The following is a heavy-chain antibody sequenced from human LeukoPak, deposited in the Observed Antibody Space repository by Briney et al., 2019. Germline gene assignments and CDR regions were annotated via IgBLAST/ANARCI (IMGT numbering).Heavy chain of an antibody. CDR2: ISTNNGNT. CDR3: ARGGYTSGYDY. Sequence: ASVKVSCKASGYTFTSYDLSWVRQAPGQGLEWMGWISTNNGNTNYARKLQGRVTMTTDTSTSTAYMELRSLRSDDTAVYHCARGGYTSGYDYWGQGTTVTVSS. CDR1: GYTFTSYD. V-gene: IGHV1-18*01. D-gene: IGHD5-18*01. J-gene: IGHJ4*03.